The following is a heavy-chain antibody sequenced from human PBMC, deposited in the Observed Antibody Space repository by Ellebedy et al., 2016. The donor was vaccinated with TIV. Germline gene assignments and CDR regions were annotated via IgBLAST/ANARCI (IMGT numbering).Heavy chain of an antibody. D-gene: IGHD1-26*01. CDR3: ARGDNTFYAYSGSSDFDY. CDR2: INPSGGST. CDR1: GYTFSSYY. J-gene: IGHJ4*02. V-gene: IGHV1-46*01. Sequence: AASVKVSCKASGYTFSSYYMHWVRQAPGQGLEWMGVINPSGGSTSYAQKLQGRVTMTRDTSTSTVYMELSSLKSEDTAVYYCARGDNTFYAYSGSSDFDYWGQGTLVTVSS.